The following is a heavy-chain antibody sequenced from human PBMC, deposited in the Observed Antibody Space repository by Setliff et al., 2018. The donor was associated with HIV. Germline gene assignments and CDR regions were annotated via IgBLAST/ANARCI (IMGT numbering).Heavy chain of an antibody. CDR2: VHYSGST. CDR1: DGSISSTNHY. V-gene: IGHV4-39*02. D-gene: IGHD3-16*02. Sequence: SETLSLTCTVSDGSISSTNHYWGWIRQSPGKRLEWIGTVHYSGSTYYNPALKSRLTISVDTSTNHFSLKLSSVAAADTAVYYCARLVGYYRSDNANYYYMDVWGKGTTVTVSS. J-gene: IGHJ6*03. CDR3: ARLVGYYRSDNANYYYMDV.